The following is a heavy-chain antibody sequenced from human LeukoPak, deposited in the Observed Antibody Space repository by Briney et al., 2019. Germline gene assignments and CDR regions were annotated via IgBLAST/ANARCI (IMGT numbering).Heavy chain of an antibody. D-gene: IGHD3-3*01. CDR1: GDSISSSY. CDR2: ISYSGST. V-gene: IGHV4-59*12. CDR3: ARASYSDLWSGYSGGYCYMDV. J-gene: IGHJ6*03. Sequence: SETLSLTCSVSGDSISSSYWTWIRQPPGKGLEWIGYISYSGSTTYTPSLKSRVTIFVETPKNQFSLQLTSVTDADTAVYYCARASYSDLWSGYSGGYCYMDVWGKGTTVTVSS.